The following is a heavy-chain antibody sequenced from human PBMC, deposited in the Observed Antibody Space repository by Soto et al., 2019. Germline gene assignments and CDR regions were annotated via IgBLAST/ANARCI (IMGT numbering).Heavy chain of an antibody. CDR2: ISYDGSNK. V-gene: IGHV3-30-3*01. D-gene: IGHD2-21*02. J-gene: IGHJ4*02. CDR3: ARDLGYCGGDCYSPPDY. Sequence: VQLVESGGGVVQPGRSLRLSCAASGFTFSSYAMHWVRQAPGKGLEWVAVISYDGSNKYYADSVKGRFTISRDNSKNTLYLQMNSLRAEDTAVYYCARDLGYCGGDCYSPPDYWGQGTLVTVSS. CDR1: GFTFSSYA.